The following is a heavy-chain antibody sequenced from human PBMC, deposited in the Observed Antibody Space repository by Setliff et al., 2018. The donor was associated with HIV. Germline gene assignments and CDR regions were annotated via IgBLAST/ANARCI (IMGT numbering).Heavy chain of an antibody. V-gene: IGHV1-69*13. CDR2: IIPVFGTP. D-gene: IGHD5-12*01. Sequence: ASVKVSCKASGYTFTSYDINWVRQATGQGLEWMGGIIPVFGTPNYAQKFQGRVTVTADESTTSAYMELSSLRSEDTGMYYCARDAGYSGSAWNYWGQGTLVTVSS. CDR3: ARDAGYSGSAWNY. CDR1: GYTFTSYD. J-gene: IGHJ4*02.